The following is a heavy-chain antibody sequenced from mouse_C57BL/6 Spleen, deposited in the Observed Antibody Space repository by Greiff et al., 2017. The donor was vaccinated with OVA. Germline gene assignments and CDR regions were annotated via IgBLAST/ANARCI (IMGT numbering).Heavy chain of an antibody. Sequence: VQLQQSGPELVKPGASVKIPCKASGYTFTDYNMDWVKQSHGKSLEWIGDINPNNGGTIYNQKFKGKATLTVDKSSSTAYMELRSLTSEDTAVYYCARGRVLLLRSYAMDYWGQGTSVTVSS. CDR1: GYTFTDYN. CDR3: ARGRVLLLRSYAMDY. D-gene: IGHD1-1*01. CDR2: INPNNGGT. J-gene: IGHJ4*01. V-gene: IGHV1-18*01.